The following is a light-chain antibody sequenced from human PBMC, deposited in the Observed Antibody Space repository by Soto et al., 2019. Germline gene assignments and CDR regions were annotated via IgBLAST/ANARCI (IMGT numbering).Light chain of an antibody. CDR3: QQYGSSPGLFT. V-gene: IGKV3-20*01. Sequence: EIVLTQSPGSLSLSPGESDTLSCRASQSVSNNYLAWYQQKPGQAPRLLIYGASSRATGIPDRFSGSVSGTDFTLTISRLEPEDFAVYYCQQYGSSPGLFTFGPGTKVDIK. CDR2: GAS. CDR1: QSVSNNY. J-gene: IGKJ3*01.